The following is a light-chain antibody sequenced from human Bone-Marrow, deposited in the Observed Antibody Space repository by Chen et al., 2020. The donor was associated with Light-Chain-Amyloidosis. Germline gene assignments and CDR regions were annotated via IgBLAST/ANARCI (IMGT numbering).Light chain of an antibody. Sequence: QSALTQPASVSGSPGQSITISCTGTSSDVGGYNFVSWYQQHPGKAPKLMIYDVSNRPSGVSNRFSGSKSGNTAYLTISGLQAEDEPDYYCSSYTSSSTLEFGGGTKLTVL. J-gene: IGLJ3*02. CDR1: SSDVGGYNF. CDR2: DVS. CDR3: SSYTSSSTLE. V-gene: IGLV2-14*01.